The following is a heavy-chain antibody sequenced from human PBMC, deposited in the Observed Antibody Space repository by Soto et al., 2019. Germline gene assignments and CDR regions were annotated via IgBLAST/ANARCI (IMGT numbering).Heavy chain of an antibody. CDR3: ARPGYSNYGPGGYV. J-gene: IGHJ6*02. Sequence: EVQLVESGGGLVQPGGSLRLSCAASGFTFSVYWMHWVRQAPGKGLVWVSRIDSDGSTTSYADSVKGRFTISRDNAKSTLYLQMNSLRAEDTAVYYCARPGYSNYGPGGYVWGQGTTVTVSS. CDR2: IDSDGSTT. V-gene: IGHV3-74*01. D-gene: IGHD4-4*01. CDR1: GFTFSVYW.